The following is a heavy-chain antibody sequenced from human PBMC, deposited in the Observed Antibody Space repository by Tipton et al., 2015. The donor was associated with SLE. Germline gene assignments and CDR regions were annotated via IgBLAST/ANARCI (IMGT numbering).Heavy chain of an antibody. Sequence: TLSLTCAVYGGSFSAYYWSWIRQPPGKGLEWIGEINHSGNTNYNPSLKSRLTISVETSKKQFSLKLSSVTAAETAVYYRARGGLVPSAVGIAAADFDYWGQGTLVTVSS. D-gene: IGHD6-13*01. V-gene: IGHV4-34*01. CDR2: INHSGNT. CDR1: GGSFSAYY. CDR3: ARGGLVPSAVGIAAADFDY. J-gene: IGHJ4*02.